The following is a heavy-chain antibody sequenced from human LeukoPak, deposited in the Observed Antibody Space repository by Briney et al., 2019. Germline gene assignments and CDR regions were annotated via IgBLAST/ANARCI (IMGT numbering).Heavy chain of an antibody. CDR3: TNSLDY. V-gene: IGHV3-7*01. CDR1: GFTFRRSW. J-gene: IGHJ4*02. CDR2: IKADGSER. Sequence: TWGSLRLSCVGSGFTFRRSWMDLGRQVPGKGLDLVANIKADGSERYYVDSAKGRFTISRDNTKNSLYLQMDSLRVEDTAIYYCTNSLDYWGQGSLVTVSS.